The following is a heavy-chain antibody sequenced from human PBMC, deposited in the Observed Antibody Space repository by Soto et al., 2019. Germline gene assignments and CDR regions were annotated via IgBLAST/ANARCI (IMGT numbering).Heavy chain of an antibody. J-gene: IGHJ4*02. CDR1: GGTFSSYA. CDR3: ARDQGYYYDSSGYYSG. Sequence: QVQLVQSGAEVKKPGSSVKVSCKASGGTFSSYAISWVRQAPGQGLDWMGGIIPIFGTANYAQKFQGRVTITADESTSTAYMELSSLRSEDTAVYYCARDQGYYYDSSGYYSGWGQGTLVTVSS. D-gene: IGHD3-22*01. V-gene: IGHV1-69*01. CDR2: IIPIFGTA.